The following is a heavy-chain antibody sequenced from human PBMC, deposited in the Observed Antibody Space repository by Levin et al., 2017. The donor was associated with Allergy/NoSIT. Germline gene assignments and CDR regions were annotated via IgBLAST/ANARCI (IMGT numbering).Heavy chain of an antibody. J-gene: IGHJ5*02. Sequence: GASVKVSCKGSGYSFTSYWIGWVRQMPGKGLEWMGIIYPGDSDTRYSPSFQGQVTISADKSISTAYLQWSSLKASDTAMYYCARAILITMVRGGPWFDPWGQGTLVTVSS. D-gene: IGHD3-10*01. V-gene: IGHV5-51*01. CDR2: IYPGDSDT. CDR1: GYSFTSYW. CDR3: ARAILITMVRGGPWFDP.